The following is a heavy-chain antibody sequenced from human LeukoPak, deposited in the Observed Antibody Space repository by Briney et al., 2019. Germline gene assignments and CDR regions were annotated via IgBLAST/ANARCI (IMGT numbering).Heavy chain of an antibody. D-gene: IGHD6-19*01. CDR3: ARDLGNTGWYTFDY. Sequence: SQTLSLTCDISGDSVTSNNGAWNWIRQSPSRGLEWLGRTYYRSKWYNDYAGSLNGRITISPDTSKNQFSLHLNSVTPEDTAVYYCARDLGNTGWYTFDYWGQGILVTVSS. CDR2: TYYRSKWYN. J-gene: IGHJ4*02. V-gene: IGHV6-1*01. CDR1: GDSVTSNNGA.